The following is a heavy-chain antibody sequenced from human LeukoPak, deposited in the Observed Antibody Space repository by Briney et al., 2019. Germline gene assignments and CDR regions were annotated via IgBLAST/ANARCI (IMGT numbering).Heavy chain of an antibody. CDR1: GFTFGDHA. J-gene: IGHJ6*02. CDR2: IRSKTYGGTT. Sequence: GGSLRLSCTVAGFTFGDHAMSWVRQAPGKGLEWVGFIRSKTYGGTTEYAASVKGRFIISRDDSTSIAYLQMNSLKTEDTAVYYCTRGPIQLWLYHGMDVWGQGTTVTVSS. CDR3: TRGPIQLWLYHGMDV. V-gene: IGHV3-49*04. D-gene: IGHD5-18*01.